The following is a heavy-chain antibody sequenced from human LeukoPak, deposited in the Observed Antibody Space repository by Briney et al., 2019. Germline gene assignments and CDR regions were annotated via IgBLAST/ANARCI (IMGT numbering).Heavy chain of an antibody. J-gene: IGHJ4*02. D-gene: IGHD2-2*01. CDR2: ISAYNGNT. V-gene: IGHV1-18*04. Sequence: ASVKVSCKASGYTFTSYGISWVRQAPGQGLEWMGWISAYNGNTNYAQKLQGRVTMTTDTSTSTAYMELRSLRSDDTAVYYGARDGEGKYCSSTSCPRLNYWGQGTLVTVSS. CDR1: GYTFTSYG. CDR3: ARDGEGKYCSSTSCPRLNY.